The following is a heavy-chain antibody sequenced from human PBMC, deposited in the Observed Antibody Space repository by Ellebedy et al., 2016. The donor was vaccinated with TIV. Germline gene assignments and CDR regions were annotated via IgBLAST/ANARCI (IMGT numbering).Heavy chain of an antibody. Sequence: SETLSLTXTVSGGSISSYYWSWIRQPAGKGLEWIGRIYTSGSTNYNPSLKSRVTMSVDTSKNQFSLKLSSVTAADTAVYYCAREGEVGYYYGSGSYNPFDYWGQGTLVTVSS. V-gene: IGHV4-4*07. J-gene: IGHJ4*02. CDR2: IYTSGST. CDR1: GGSISSYY. D-gene: IGHD3-10*01. CDR3: AREGEVGYYYGSGSYNPFDY.